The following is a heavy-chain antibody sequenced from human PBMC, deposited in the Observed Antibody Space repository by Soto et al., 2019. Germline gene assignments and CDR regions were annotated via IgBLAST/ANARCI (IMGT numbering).Heavy chain of an antibody. Sequence: SVKGSCKASGGTFSRYAISWVRQAPGQGLEWMGGIIPIFGTANYAQKFQGRVTITADESTSTAYMELSSLRSEDTAVYYCARTTLRDYYYGMDVWGQGTTVTVSS. CDR3: ARTTLRDYYYGMDV. V-gene: IGHV1-69*13. CDR2: IIPIFGTA. CDR1: GGTFSRYA. J-gene: IGHJ6*02. D-gene: IGHD1-1*01.